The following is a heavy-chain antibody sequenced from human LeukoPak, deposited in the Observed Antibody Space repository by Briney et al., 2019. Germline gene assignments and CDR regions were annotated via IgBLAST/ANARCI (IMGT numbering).Heavy chain of an antibody. CDR1: GFTFSTYV. CDR2: IWYDGGNK. V-gene: IGHV3-33*01. J-gene: IGHJ5*02. CDR3: ARGQPRYDGSGSSNWFGP. Sequence: GGSLRLSCAASGFTFSTYVMHWVRQAPGKGLEWVAVIWYDGGNKYYADSVKGRFTISRDNSKNTLYLQMNSLRAEDTAVYYCARGQPRYDGSGSSNWFGPWGQGTLVTVSS. D-gene: IGHD3-10*01.